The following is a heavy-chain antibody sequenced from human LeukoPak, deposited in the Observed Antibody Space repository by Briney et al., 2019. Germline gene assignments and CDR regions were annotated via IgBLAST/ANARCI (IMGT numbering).Heavy chain of an antibody. CDR2: INPNSGGT. D-gene: IGHD3-22*01. CDR1: GYTFTGYY. CDR3: ARGAGYYHSSGPLGWFDP. V-gene: IGHV1-2*02. Sequence: ASVKVSCKASGYTFTGYYMHWVRQAPGQGLEWMGWINPNSGGTNYAQKFQDRVTMTRDTSINTAHMELSRLRSDDTAVYYCARGAGYYHSSGPLGWFDPWGQGTLVTVSS. J-gene: IGHJ5*02.